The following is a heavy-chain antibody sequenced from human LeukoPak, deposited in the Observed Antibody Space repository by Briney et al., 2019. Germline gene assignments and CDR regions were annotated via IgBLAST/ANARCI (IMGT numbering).Heavy chain of an antibody. J-gene: IGHJ3*02. Sequence: PGRSLRLSCAASGFTFRSNAMHWVRQAPGKGLEWVAIISYDGNNKYYADSVKGRFIISRDNSKNTLYLQMNSLRAEDTAIYYCARDPKGGFSYGWGAFDIWGQGTMVTVSS. CDR2: ISYDGNNK. D-gene: IGHD5-18*01. CDR1: GFTFRSNA. CDR3: ARDPKGGFSYGWGAFDI. V-gene: IGHV3-30-3*01.